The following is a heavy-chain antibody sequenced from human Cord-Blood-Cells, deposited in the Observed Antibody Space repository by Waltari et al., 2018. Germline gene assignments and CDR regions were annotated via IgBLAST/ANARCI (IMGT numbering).Heavy chain of an antibody. CDR1: GGTFSSYA. Sequence: QVQLVQSGAEVKKPGSSVKVSCKASGGTFSSYAISWVRQAPGQGLEWMGGLIPILGTANYAQQVRGRVTVTADESTGTAYMELSSLRSEDTAVDYCARGVRSGYDGWGEWGQGTLVTVSS. D-gene: IGHD5-12*01. V-gene: IGHV1-69*12. J-gene: IGHJ4*02. CDR2: LIPILGTA. CDR3: ARGVRSGYDGWGE.